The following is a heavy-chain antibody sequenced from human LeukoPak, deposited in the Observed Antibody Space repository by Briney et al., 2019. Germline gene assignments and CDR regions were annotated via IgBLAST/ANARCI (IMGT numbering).Heavy chain of an antibody. Sequence: SETLSLTCTVSGGSISSGGYYWSWIRRHPGKGLEWIGCISYTGSTYYNPSLKSRVTISVDTSRIQFSLKLSSVTAADTAIYYCARTASNWFDPWGQGTLVTVSS. CDR1: GGSISSGGYY. CDR3: ARTASNWFDP. CDR2: ISYTGST. V-gene: IGHV4-31*03. J-gene: IGHJ5*02.